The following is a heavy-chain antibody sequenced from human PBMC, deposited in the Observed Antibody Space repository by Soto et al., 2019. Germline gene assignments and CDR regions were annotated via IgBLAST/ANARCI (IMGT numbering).Heavy chain of an antibody. D-gene: IGHD3-10*01. CDR2: FYYNGNT. J-gene: IGHJ4*02. V-gene: IGHV4-39*02. CDR3: ARDPYHYGSGSYYFDY. CDR1: GGSISSSSYY. Sequence: SETLSLTCTVSGGSISSSSYYWGWIRQPPGKGLEWIGSFYYNGNTQYNPSLKSRVTISVDTSRNQFSLNLSSVTAADTAVYYCARDPYHYGSGSYYFDYWGQGTLVTVSS.